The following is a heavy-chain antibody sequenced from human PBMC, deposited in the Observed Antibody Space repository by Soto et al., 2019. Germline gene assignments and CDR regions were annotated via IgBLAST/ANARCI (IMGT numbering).Heavy chain of an antibody. CDR2: IYHSGST. CDR3: ARGVDRQWADF. CDR1: GGSINNYY. Sequence: KPSETLSLTCTVSGGSINNYYWNWIRQPPGKGLEWIGDIYHSGSTNYNPSLKSRVTISVDTSKNQFPLNLSSVTAADTAVYYCARGVDRQWADFWGQGALVTVSS. D-gene: IGHD6-19*01. V-gene: IGHV4-59*01. J-gene: IGHJ4*02.